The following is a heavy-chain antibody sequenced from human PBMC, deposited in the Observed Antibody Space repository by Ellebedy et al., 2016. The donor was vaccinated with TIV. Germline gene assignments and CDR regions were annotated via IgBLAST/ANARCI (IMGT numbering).Heavy chain of an antibody. CDR3: ARDVGIAAAGKGIDY. V-gene: IGHV1-46*01. J-gene: IGHJ4*02. D-gene: IGHD6-13*01. CDR2: INPSGGST. Sequence: ASVKVSCXASGYTFTSYYMHWVRQAPGQGLEWMGIINPSGGSTSYAQKFQGRVTMTRDTSTSTVYMELSSLRSEDTAVYYCARDVGIAAAGKGIDYWGQGTLVTVSS. CDR1: GYTFTSYY.